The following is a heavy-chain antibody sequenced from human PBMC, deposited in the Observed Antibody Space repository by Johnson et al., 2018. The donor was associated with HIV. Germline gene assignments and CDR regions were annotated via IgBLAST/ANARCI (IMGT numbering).Heavy chain of an antibody. CDR2: ISWNSDSI. V-gene: IGHV3-9*01. D-gene: IGHD6-13*01. CDR1: GFTFSSYG. J-gene: IGHJ3*02. CDR3: NTDRGSSRSEWDALYI. Sequence: VQLVESGGGVVQPGGSLRLSCAASGFTFSSYGMHWVRQAPGKGLEWVSGISWNSDSIGYVDSANGRFTISRDNTKNSLYLQMNSLRAEDTAVYDCNTDRGSSRSEWDALYIWGQGTMVTVSS.